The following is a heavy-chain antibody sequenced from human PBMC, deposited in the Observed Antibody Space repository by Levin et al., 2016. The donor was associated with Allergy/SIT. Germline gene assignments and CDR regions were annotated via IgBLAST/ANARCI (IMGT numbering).Heavy chain of an antibody. Sequence: WVRQAPGQGLEWMGIINPSGGSTSYAQKFQGRVTMTRDTSTSTVYMELSSLRSEDTAVYYCARDRIIVGATNAGYWGQGTLVTVSS. CDR2: INPSGGST. J-gene: IGHJ4*02. D-gene: IGHD1-26*01. CDR3: ARDRIIVGATNAGY. V-gene: IGHV1-46*01.